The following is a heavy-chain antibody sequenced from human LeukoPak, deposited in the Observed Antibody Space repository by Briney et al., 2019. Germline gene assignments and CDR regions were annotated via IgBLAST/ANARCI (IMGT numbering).Heavy chain of an antibody. V-gene: IGHV4-61*01. CDR3: ARTMTGWQDFDL. D-gene: IGHD3-9*01. CDR1: GGSVRSESYY. CDR2: TYHSGRT. J-gene: IGHJ4*02. Sequence: SDTLSLTCTVSGGSVRSESYYWSWVRQSPAKGLEWIGYTYHSGRTDYNPSLKSRVTILVDTSRNQFSLKLVSVTTADTAIYYCARTMTGWQDFDLWGQGTPVTVSS.